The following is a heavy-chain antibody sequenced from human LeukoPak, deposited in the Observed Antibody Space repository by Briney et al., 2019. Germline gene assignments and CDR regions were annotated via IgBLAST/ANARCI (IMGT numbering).Heavy chain of an antibody. V-gene: IGHV3-21*06. D-gene: IGHD3-10*01. J-gene: IGHJ4*02. CDR2: ISSSSTYI. CDR3: ARDGVPGYYYGSGSYSSNFDY. CDR1: GFTFSSYS. Sequence: GGSLRLSCAASGFTFSSYSMNWVRQAPGKGLEWVSPISSSSTYIYYADSVKGRFTISRDNAKNSLYLQMSSLKAEDTAMYYCARDGVPGYYYGSGSYSSNFDYWGQGTLVTVSS.